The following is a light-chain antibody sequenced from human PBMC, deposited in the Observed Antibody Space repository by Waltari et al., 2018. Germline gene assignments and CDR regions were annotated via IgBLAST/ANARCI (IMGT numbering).Light chain of an antibody. CDR3: SSYTGGSTLLV. Sequence: QSALTQPASVSGSPGQSITISCTGTTSDIGSHDYVSWYQQHPGKAPKLLIYEGTTRPSGVPTRFSGTKSGSTASLTISGLQADDEAHYYCSSYTGGSTLLVFGGGTDLTVL. CDR1: TSDIGSHDY. V-gene: IGLV2-14*03. J-gene: IGLJ2*01. CDR2: EGT.